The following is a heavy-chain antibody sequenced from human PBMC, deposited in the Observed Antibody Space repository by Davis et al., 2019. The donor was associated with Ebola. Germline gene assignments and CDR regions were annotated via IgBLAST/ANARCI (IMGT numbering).Heavy chain of an antibody. CDR2: IIPIFGTA. V-gene: IGHV1-69*13. Sequence: SVKVSCKTSGYTFTNYDINWVRQAPGQGLEWMGGIIPIFGTANYAQKFQGRVTITADESTSTAYMELSSLRSEDTAVYYCAREVSWYGDYGWFDPWGQGTLVTVSS. CDR3: AREVSWYGDYGWFDP. J-gene: IGHJ5*02. D-gene: IGHD4-17*01. CDR1: GYTFTNYD.